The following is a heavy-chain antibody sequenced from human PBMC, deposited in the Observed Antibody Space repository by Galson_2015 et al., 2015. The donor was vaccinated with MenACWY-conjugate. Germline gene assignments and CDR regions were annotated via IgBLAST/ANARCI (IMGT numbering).Heavy chain of an antibody. D-gene: IGHD6-13*01. J-gene: IGHJ4*02. CDR2: ISYDGSNK. V-gene: IGHV3-30*04. CDR1: GFTFSSYA. Sequence: SLRLSCAASGFTFSSYAMHWVRQAPGKGLEWVAVISYDGSNKYYADSVQGRFTISRDNSKNTLYLQMNSLRAEDTAVYYCARENVFIAAAGFDYWGQGTLVTVSS. CDR3: ARENVFIAAAGFDY.